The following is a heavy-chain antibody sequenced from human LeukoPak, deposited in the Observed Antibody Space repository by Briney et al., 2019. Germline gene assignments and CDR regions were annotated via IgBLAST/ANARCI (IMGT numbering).Heavy chain of an antibody. CDR3: ARMGYSSSWPHFGY. J-gene: IGHJ4*02. D-gene: IGHD6-13*01. V-gene: IGHV4-34*01. Sequence: SETLSLTCAVYGGSFSGYYWSWIRQPPGKGLEWIGEINHSGSTNYNPSLKSRVTISVDTSKNQFSLKLSSVTAADTAVYYCARMGYSSSWPHFGYWGQGTLVTVSS. CDR1: GGSFSGYY. CDR2: INHSGST.